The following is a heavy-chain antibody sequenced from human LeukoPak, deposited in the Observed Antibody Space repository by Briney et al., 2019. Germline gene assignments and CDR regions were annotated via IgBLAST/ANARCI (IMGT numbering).Heavy chain of an antibody. CDR1: GFTFSNAW. D-gene: IGHD3-22*01. V-gene: IGHV3-15*01. Sequence: GGSLRLSCAASGFTFSNAWMSWVRQAPGKGLEWVGRIKSKTDGGTTGYAAPVKGRFTISRDDSKNTLYLQMNSLKTEDTAVYYCTSNTYYYDSSGYLYWGQGTLVTVSS. CDR3: TSNTYYYDSSGYLY. CDR2: IKSKTDGGTT. J-gene: IGHJ4*02.